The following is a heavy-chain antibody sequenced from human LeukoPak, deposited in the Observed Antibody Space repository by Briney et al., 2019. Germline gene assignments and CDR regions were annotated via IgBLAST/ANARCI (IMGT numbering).Heavy chain of an antibody. Sequence: PGGSLRLSCAASGFTFSGHAMSWVRQAPGKGLEWASAISGSGDSTYYADSVKGRFTIPRDNSKNTLYLQMNSLRAEDTAVYYCARELSEMATISPFDYWGQGTLVTVSS. V-gene: IGHV3-23*01. J-gene: IGHJ4*02. CDR3: ARELSEMATISPFDY. CDR2: ISGSGDST. CDR1: GFTFSGHA. D-gene: IGHD5-24*01.